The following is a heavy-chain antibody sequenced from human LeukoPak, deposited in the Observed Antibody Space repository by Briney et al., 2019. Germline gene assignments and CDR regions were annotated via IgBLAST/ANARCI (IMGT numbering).Heavy chain of an antibody. V-gene: IGHV4-34*01. Sequence: SETLSLTCAAYGESFSGYYWSWIRQPPGKGLEWIGEINHSGSTNYNPSLKSRVTISVDTSKNQFSLKLSSVTAADMAVYYCARGQNWGSYFDYWGQGTLVTVSS. D-gene: IGHD7-27*01. J-gene: IGHJ4*02. CDR2: INHSGST. CDR3: ARGQNWGSYFDY. CDR1: GESFSGYY.